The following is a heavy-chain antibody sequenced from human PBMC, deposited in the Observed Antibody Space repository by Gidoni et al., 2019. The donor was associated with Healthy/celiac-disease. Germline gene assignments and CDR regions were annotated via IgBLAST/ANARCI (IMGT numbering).Heavy chain of an antibody. CDR1: GLPFSSYG. V-gene: IGHV3-33*01. J-gene: IGHJ4*02. Sequence: QVQLVESGGGVVQPGRSLGLSCAASGLPFSSYGLHWVRQAPGKGLEWVAVIWYDGSNKYYADSVKGRFTISRDNSKNTLYLQMNSLRAEDTAVYYCARGGLYCSGGSCYLEFDYWGQGTLVTVSS. CDR2: IWYDGSNK. CDR3: ARGGLYCSGGSCYLEFDY. D-gene: IGHD2-15*01.